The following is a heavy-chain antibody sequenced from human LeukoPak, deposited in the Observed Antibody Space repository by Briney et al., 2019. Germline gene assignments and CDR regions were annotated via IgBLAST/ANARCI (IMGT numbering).Heavy chain of an antibody. Sequence: ASVKVSCKASGYTFTGYYMHWVRQAPGQGLEWMGWINPNSGGTNYAQKVQGRFTMNRDTSISTAYMELSRLRSDDTAVYYCARVLYSSSSVDYWGQGTLVTVSS. V-gene: IGHV1-2*02. CDR2: INPNSGGT. D-gene: IGHD6-6*01. CDR3: ARVLYSSSSVDY. CDR1: GYTFTGYY. J-gene: IGHJ4*02.